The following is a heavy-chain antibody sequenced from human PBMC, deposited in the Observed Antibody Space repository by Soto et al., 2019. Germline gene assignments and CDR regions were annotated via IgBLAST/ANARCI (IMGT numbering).Heavy chain of an antibody. Sequence: PGGSMRLSCAASGSHFISYSMNWVRQDTGKGLEWVSSISSSSSYIYYADSVKGRFTISRDNAKNSLYLQMNSLRAEDTAVYYCARDQPGYSYGYGLGYWGQGTLVTVSS. J-gene: IGHJ4*02. CDR1: GSHFISYS. V-gene: IGHV3-21*01. CDR2: ISSSSSYI. CDR3: ARDQPGYSYGYGLGY. D-gene: IGHD5-18*01.